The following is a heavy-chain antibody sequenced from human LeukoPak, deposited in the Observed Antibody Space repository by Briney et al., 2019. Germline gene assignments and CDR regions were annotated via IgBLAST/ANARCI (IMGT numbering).Heavy chain of an antibody. V-gene: IGHV3-23*01. CDR2: ISGSGGST. CDR3: AKVGGSYYNFDY. D-gene: IGHD1-26*01. J-gene: IGHJ4*02. CDR1: GFTFQYFA. Sequence: GGSLRLSCAASGFTFQYFAMSWVRQAPGKGLEWVSAISGSGGSTYYADSVKGRFTISRDNSKNTLYLQMNSLRAEDTAVYYCAKVGGSYYNFDYWGQGTLVTVSS.